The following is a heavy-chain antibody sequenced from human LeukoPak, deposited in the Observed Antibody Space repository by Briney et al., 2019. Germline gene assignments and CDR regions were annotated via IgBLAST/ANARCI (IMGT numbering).Heavy chain of an antibody. Sequence: VASVKVSCKASGYTFTDNYIHWVRHAPGQGLEWMGRVNTDSGGITYAQQSQGRVTMTWATSINTAFLELRRLRSDDTATYYCARAQNYHDRSGYSDDTFDVWGHGTMITVSS. CDR1: GYTFTDNY. V-gene: IGHV1-2*06. CDR2: VNTDSGGI. J-gene: IGHJ3*01. CDR3: ARAQNYHDRSGYSDDTFDV. D-gene: IGHD3-22*01.